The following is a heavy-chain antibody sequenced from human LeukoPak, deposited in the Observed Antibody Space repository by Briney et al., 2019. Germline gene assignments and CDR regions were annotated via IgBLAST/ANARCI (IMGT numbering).Heavy chain of an antibody. Sequence: PGRSLRLSCAASGFTFSSYAMHWVRQAPGKGLEWVAVISYDGRNKYYADSVKGRFTISRDKSKNTLYLQMNSLRAEDTAVYYCARDIPFDYWGQGTLVTVSS. V-gene: IGHV3-30*04. J-gene: IGHJ4*02. CDR1: GFTFSSYA. CDR2: ISYDGRNK. CDR3: ARDIPFDY. D-gene: IGHD2-2*02.